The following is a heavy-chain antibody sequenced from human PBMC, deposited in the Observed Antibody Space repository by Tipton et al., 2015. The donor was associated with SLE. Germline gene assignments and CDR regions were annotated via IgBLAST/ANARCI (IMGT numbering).Heavy chain of an antibody. D-gene: IGHD5-24*01. CDR3: ARQMGPGYFDY. J-gene: IGHJ4*02. CDR1: GGSISSYY. Sequence: TLSLTCTVSGGSISSYYWSWIRQPPGKGLEWIGYIYYSGSTNYNPSLKSRVTISVGTSKNQFSLKLSSVTAADTAVYYCARQMGPGYFDYWGQGTLVTVSS. CDR2: IYYSGST. V-gene: IGHV4-59*07.